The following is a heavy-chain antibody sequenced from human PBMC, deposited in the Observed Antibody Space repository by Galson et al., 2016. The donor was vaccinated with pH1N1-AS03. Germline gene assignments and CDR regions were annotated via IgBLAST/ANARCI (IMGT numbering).Heavy chain of an antibody. Sequence: ETLSLTCTVSGGSVNGYYWTWIRQPPGKGLEWIGQIFYIGDTLYTPSLRGRVTMSVDTSKNQLSLRLSSVTAADTAVYYCGRHLRSSYSMDVWGQGNTGHRLL. CDR2: IFYIGDT. V-gene: IGHV4-59*08. CDR1: GGSVNGYY. D-gene: IGHD2-15*01. J-gene: IGHJ6*02. CDR3: GRHLRSSYSMDV.